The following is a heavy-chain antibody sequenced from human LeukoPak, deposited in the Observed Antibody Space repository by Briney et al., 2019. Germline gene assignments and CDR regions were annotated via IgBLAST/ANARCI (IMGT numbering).Heavy chain of an antibody. V-gene: IGHV1-18*01. Sequence: GASVKVSCKASGYTFTSYGISWVRQAPGQGLEWMGWISAYNGNTNYAQKLQGRVTMTTDTSTSTAYMELSSLRSEDTAVYYCARGRGEGILTGYYDAVRATNWFDPWGQGTLVTVSS. CDR1: GYTFTSYG. J-gene: IGHJ5*02. CDR3: ARGRGEGILTGYYDAVRATNWFDP. CDR2: ISAYNGNT. D-gene: IGHD3-9*01.